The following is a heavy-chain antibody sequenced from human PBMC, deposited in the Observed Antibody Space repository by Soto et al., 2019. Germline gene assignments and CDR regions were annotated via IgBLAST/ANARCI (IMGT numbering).Heavy chain of an antibody. CDR1: GYTFTSYG. J-gene: IGHJ4*02. CDR3: ARDRPYNYIGLTFEY. V-gene: IGHV1-18*04. CDR2: ISAYNGNT. D-gene: IGHD5-18*01. Sequence: ASVKISCKASGYTFTSYGISWVRQAPGQGLEWMGWISAYNGNTNYAEKFQGRVTMTTDTYTSTAYMELRSLRSDDTAVYYCARDRPYNYIGLTFEYWGEGTPVTVSS.